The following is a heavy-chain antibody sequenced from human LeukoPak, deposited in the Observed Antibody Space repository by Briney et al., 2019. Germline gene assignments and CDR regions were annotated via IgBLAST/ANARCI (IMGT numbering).Heavy chain of an antibody. CDR3: ARDPRAPGRSPPAY. V-gene: IGHV4-61*02. D-gene: IGHD1-14*01. J-gene: IGHJ1*01. Sequence: PSETLPLTRSVSGGSVSSGIQYWSWVRQSAGKGLEWIGRILTNGKTDYNASRNSRATISLDTSENQFSLNLRSVTAADTALYFCARDPRAPGRSPPAYRGEGTLVTVSS. CDR1: GGSVSSGIQY. CDR2: ILTNGKT.